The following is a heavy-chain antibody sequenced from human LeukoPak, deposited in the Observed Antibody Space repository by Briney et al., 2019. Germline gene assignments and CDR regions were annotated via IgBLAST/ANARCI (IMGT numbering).Heavy chain of an antibody. V-gene: IGHV3-53*01. J-gene: IGHJ6*02. CDR2: ISGGGST. Sequence: GGSLRLSCAASGFTVSSNYMNWVRQAPGKGLEWVSVISGGGSTYYADSVKGRFTISRDNAKNSLYLQMNSLRDEDTAVYYCARVLTRYGMDVWGQGTTVTVSS. CDR1: GFTVSSNY. CDR3: ARVLTRYGMDV.